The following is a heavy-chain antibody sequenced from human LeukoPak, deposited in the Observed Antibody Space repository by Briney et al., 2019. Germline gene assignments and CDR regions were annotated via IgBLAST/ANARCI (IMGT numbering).Heavy chain of an antibody. CDR1: GFTFDDYA. CDR3: AKDPMQQLAPGVAFDI. J-gene: IGHJ3*02. Sequence: GGSLRLSCAASGFTFDDYAMPWVRQAPGKGLEWVSGISWNSGSIGYADSVKGRFTISRDNAKNSLYLQMNSLRAEDTALYYCAKDPMQQLAPGVAFDIWGQGTMVTVSS. V-gene: IGHV3-9*01. CDR2: ISWNSGSI. D-gene: IGHD6-13*01.